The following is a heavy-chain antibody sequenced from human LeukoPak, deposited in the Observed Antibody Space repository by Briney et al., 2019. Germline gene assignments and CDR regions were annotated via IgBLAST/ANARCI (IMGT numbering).Heavy chain of an antibody. J-gene: IGHJ6*03. Sequence: SETLSLTCAVYGGSFSGYYWSWIRQPPGKGLEWIGEINHSGSTNYNPSLKSRVTISVDTSKNQFSLKLSSVTAADTAVYYCARGRYYDSWSGYHRYYYYMDVWGKGTTVTVSS. D-gene: IGHD3-3*01. CDR1: GGSFSGYY. CDR2: INHSGST. CDR3: ARGRYYDSWSGYHRYYYYMDV. V-gene: IGHV4-34*01.